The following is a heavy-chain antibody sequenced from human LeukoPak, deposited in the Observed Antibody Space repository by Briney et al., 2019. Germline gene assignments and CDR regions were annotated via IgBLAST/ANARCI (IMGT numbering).Heavy chain of an antibody. CDR1: RGPITSAN. D-gene: IGHD5-18*01. CDR3: ARLTEGGLGYTPMAPFDY. J-gene: IGHJ4*02. CDR2: IYYSGST. Sequence: SETPSLTSTLPRGPITSANTSWIRQPPGKVLEWIGYIYYSGSTNYNPSLKSRVTMSLDTSKNQFSLKLSSVTAADTAVYYCARLTEGGLGYTPMAPFDYWGQGTLVTVSS. V-gene: IGHV4-59*08.